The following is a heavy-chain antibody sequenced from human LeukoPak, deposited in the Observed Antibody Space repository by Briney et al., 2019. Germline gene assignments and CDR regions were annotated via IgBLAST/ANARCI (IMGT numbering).Heavy chain of an antibody. CDR3: AKDQHSNTWYFDD. CDR2: IRYDGSNK. V-gene: IGHV3-30*02. J-gene: IGHJ4*02. D-gene: IGHD6-13*01. CDR1: GFTFTKYW. Sequence: GDSLRLSCAASGFTFTKYWMTWVRQAPGKGLEWVAFIRYDGSNKYYADSVKGRFTISRDNSKNTLYLQMNSLRAEDTAVYFCAKDQHSNTWYFDDWGQGTLVTVSS.